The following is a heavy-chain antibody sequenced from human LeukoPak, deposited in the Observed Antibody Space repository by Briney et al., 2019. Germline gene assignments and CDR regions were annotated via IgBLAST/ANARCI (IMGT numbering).Heavy chain of an antibody. J-gene: IGHJ6*03. V-gene: IGHV3-21*06. CDR1: GFTFSSYS. D-gene: IGHD3-3*01. CDR3: ARMQLFGLGNYYYYYMDV. Sequence: GGSLRLSCAGSGFTFSSYSMNWVRQAPGKGLEWVSSIGSSGRYTYYADSMKGRFSISRDNAKSSLFLQMNSLRVEDTAVYYCARMQLFGLGNYYYYYMDVCGKGTTVTVSS. CDR2: IGSSGRYT.